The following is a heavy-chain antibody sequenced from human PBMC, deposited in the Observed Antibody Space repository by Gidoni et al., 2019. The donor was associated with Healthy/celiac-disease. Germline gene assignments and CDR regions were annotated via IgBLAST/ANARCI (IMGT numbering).Heavy chain of an antibody. V-gene: IGHV3-21*01. CDR3: ARARFTIFGVVGPMDV. Sequence: EVQLVESGGGLVKPGVSLRLSCAASGSPFSSYSMNWVRQAPGKGLEGVSSISSSSSYIYYADSVKGRFTISRDNAKNALYLQMNSLRAEDTAVYYCARARFTIFGVVGPMDVWGQGTTVTVSS. D-gene: IGHD3-3*01. CDR1: GSPFSSYS. CDR2: ISSSSSYI. J-gene: IGHJ6*02.